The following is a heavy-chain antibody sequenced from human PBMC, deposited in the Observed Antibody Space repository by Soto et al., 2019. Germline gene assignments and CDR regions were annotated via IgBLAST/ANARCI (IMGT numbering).Heavy chain of an antibody. D-gene: IGHD6-19*01. J-gene: IGHJ6*03. CDR2: IYYSGST. CDR1: GGSISSISYY. Sequence: SETLSLTCTVSGGSISSISYYWGWIRQPPGKGLEWIGSIYYSGSTYYNPSLKSRVTISVDTSKNQFSLKLSSVTAADTAVYYCARHLGGIAVYYYYYMDVWGKGTTVTVSS. V-gene: IGHV4-39*01. CDR3: ARHLGGIAVYYYYYMDV.